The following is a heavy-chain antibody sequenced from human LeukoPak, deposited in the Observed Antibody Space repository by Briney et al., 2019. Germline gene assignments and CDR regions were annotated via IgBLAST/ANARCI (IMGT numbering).Heavy chain of an antibody. CDR1: GGSISSSSYY. J-gene: IGHJ3*02. V-gene: IGHV4-39*01. CDR3: ASIVGIPMDAFDI. CDR2: IYYSGST. D-gene: IGHD1-26*01. Sequence: PSETLSLTCTVSGGSISSSSYYWGWIRQPPGKGLEWIGSIYYSGSTYYNPSLKSRVTISVDTSKNQFSLKLSSVTAADTAVYYCASIVGIPMDAFDIWGQGTMVTVSS.